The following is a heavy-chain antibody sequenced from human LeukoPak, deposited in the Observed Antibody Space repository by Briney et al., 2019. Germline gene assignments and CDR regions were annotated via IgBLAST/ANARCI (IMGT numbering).Heavy chain of an antibody. Sequence: GGSLRLSCAASGFTFSSYAMSWVRQAPGKGLEWVSGLSTSGGSTYYADSVKGRFTISRDNSKNTLYLQMNSLRAEDTAVYYCARVNTHWGVDYWGQGTLVTVSS. CDR1: GFTFSSYA. V-gene: IGHV3-23*01. J-gene: IGHJ4*02. CDR3: ARVNTHWGVDY. CDR2: LSTSGGST. D-gene: IGHD7-27*01.